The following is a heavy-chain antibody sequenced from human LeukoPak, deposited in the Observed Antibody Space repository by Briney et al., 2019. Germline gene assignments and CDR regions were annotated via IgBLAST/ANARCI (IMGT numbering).Heavy chain of an antibody. Sequence: GASVKVSCKASGYTFTSYGISWVRQAPGQGLERMGWISAYHGNTNYAQKLQGRVTMTTDTSTSTAYMELRSLRSDDTAVYYCARDNVVVPAAMPFDYWGQGTLVTVSS. CDR3: ARDNVVVPAAMPFDY. J-gene: IGHJ4*02. D-gene: IGHD2-2*01. CDR1: GYTFTSYG. V-gene: IGHV1-18*01. CDR2: ISAYHGNT.